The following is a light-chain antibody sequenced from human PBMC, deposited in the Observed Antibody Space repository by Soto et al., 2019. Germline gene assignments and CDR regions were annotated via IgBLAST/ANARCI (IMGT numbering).Light chain of an antibody. CDR3: QYYGNSPLT. CDR2: GAF. V-gene: IGKV3-20*01. CDR1: QSVSNNY. Sequence: EIVFTQAPFSLSLCPLARATLSCRASQSVSNNYLAWYRQKPGQAPRLLIYGAFNRATGIPDRFSGGGSGTDFTLTITRLEPEDFAVYYCQYYGNSPLTFGQGTKVDIK. J-gene: IGKJ1*01.